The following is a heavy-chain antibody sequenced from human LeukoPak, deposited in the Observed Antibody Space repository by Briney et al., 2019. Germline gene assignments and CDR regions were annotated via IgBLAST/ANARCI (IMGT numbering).Heavy chain of an antibody. J-gene: IGHJ4*02. D-gene: IGHD4-17*01. Sequence: GGSLRLSCAASGFTFNSYWMSWVRRAPGKGLEWVATIKEGGSVTFYVDSVKGRFSISRDNSKNSLYLQMNSLRAEDTAVYYCARYPRCFDYWGQGSLVTVSS. CDR2: IKEGGSVT. CDR3: ARYPRCFDY. CDR1: GFTFNSYW. V-gene: IGHV3-7*03.